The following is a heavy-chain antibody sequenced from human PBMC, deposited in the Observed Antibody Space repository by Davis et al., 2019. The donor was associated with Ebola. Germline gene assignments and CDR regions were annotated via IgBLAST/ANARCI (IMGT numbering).Heavy chain of an antibody. Sequence: GESLKISCAASGFTFSSYAMHWVRQAPGKGLEWVSYISSSGSTIYYADSVKGRFTISRDNAKNSLYLQMNSLRAEDTAVYYCAKSGSGWYFLDYWGQGTLVTVSS. D-gene: IGHD6-19*01. J-gene: IGHJ4*02. CDR3: AKSGSGWYFLDY. CDR2: ISSSGSTI. CDR1: GFTFSSYA. V-gene: IGHV3-48*03.